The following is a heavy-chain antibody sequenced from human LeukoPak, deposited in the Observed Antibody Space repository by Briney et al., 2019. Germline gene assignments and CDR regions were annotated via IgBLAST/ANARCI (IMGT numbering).Heavy chain of an antibody. CDR1: GGTFISYA. V-gene: IGHV1-69*13. J-gene: IGHJ6*03. D-gene: IGHD6-6*01. CDR2: IIPIFGTA. Sequence: SVKVSCQASGGTFISYAISWVRQAPGQGLEWMGGIIPIFGTANYAQKFQGRVTITADESTSTAYMELSSLRSEDTAVYYCARDVPSIAARPGNYMDVWGKGTTVTVSS. CDR3: ARDVPSIAARPGNYMDV.